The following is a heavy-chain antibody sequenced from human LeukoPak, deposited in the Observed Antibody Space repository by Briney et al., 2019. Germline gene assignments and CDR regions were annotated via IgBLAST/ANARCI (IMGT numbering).Heavy chain of an antibody. CDR2: INGGDYST. Sequence: GGSLRLSCAGSGFTFSTYWMSWVRQAPGKGLQWLSSINGGDYSTYYTDSVKGRFTISRASSKNVLYLQMNSLTTDDTAIYCCATANPTPRGINFDSWGQGALVTVSS. CDR1: GFTFSTYW. J-gene: IGHJ4*02. CDR3: ATANPTPRGINFDS. V-gene: IGHV3-23*01. D-gene: IGHD3-10*01.